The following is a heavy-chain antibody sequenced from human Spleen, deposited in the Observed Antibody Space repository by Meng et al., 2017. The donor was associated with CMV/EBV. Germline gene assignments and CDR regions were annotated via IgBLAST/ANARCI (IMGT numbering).Heavy chain of an antibody. CDR2: ISYDGSNK. J-gene: IGHJ5*02. V-gene: IGHV3-30-3*01. CDR3: ARGGYYDSSGQNWFDP. CDR1: GFTFSHYA. Sequence: SGFTFSHYAMHWVRQTPGKGLEWVAVISYDGSNKYYADSVKGRFTISRDNSKNTLHLQMNTLRAGDTALYYCARGGYYDSSGQNWFDPWGQGTLVTVSS. D-gene: IGHD3-22*01.